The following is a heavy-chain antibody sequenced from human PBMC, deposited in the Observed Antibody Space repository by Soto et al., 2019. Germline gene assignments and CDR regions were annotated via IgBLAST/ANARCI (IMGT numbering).Heavy chain of an antibody. CDR1: GESLNYFY. D-gene: IGHD6-19*01. CDR2: FYDGGSI. V-gene: IGHV4-34*01. CDR3: ARGQWPNRFAN. J-gene: IGHJ5*02. Sequence: QVQLQQWGAGLLKPSETLSLTCAVYGESLNYFYWSWIRQAPGKGLEWIGEFYDGGSINYNPSLKSRVTISAATSKNQFSLRVTSVTAADTAIHYCARGQWPNRFANWGQGTLVTVSS.